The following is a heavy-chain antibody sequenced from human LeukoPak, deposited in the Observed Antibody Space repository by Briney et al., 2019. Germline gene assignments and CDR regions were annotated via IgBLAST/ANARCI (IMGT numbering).Heavy chain of an antibody. V-gene: IGHV3-48*03. Sequence: GGSLRLSCAASGFTFSSYEMTWVRQAPGKGLEWVSYISSSGSTTHYADSVKGRFTFSRDNAKNSLYLQMNSLRAEDTAVYYCARDLRGSYYGFFDYWGQGTLVSVSS. J-gene: IGHJ4*02. CDR1: GFTFSSYE. D-gene: IGHD1-26*01. CDR2: ISSSGSTT. CDR3: ARDLRGSYYGFFDY.